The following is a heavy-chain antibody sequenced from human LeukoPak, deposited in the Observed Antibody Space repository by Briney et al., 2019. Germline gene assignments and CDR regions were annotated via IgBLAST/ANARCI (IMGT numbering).Heavy chain of an antibody. CDR1: GFTSSSYA. CDR3: ARVRTQWLLQGLTRDAFDI. CDR2: ISYDGSNK. D-gene: IGHD6-19*01. J-gene: IGHJ3*02. Sequence: PGRSLRLSCAASGFTSSSYAMHWVRQAPGKGLEWVAVISYDGSNKYYADSVKGRFTISRDNSKNTLYLQMNSLRAEDTAVYYCARVRTQWLLQGLTRDAFDIWGQGTMVTVSS. V-gene: IGHV3-30*01.